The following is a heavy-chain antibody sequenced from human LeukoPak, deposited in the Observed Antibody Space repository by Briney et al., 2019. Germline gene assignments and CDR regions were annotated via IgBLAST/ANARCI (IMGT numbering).Heavy chain of an antibody. Sequence: SETLSLTCTVSGGSISPYYWSWIRQPPGKGLEWIGYIYYSGSTNYNPSLKSRVTISVDTSKNQFSLKLSSVTAADTAVYYCARRSSGWYYFDYWGQGTLVIVSS. J-gene: IGHJ4*02. D-gene: IGHD6-19*01. CDR2: IYYSGST. CDR3: ARRSSGWYYFDY. CDR1: GGSISPYY. V-gene: IGHV4-59*01.